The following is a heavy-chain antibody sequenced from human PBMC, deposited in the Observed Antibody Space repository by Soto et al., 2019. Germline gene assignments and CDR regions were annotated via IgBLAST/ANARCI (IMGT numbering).Heavy chain of an antibody. J-gene: IGHJ6*02. V-gene: IGHV4-39*01. CDR2: IYYSGST. CDR1: GGSISSSSYY. D-gene: IGHD2-21*02. CDR3: ARRSKYCGGDCYPLTGYSGMDV. Sequence: SETLSLTCTVPGGSISSSSYYWGWIRQPPGKGLEWIGSIYYSGSTYYNPSLKSRVTISVDTSKNQFSLKLSSVTAADTAVYYCARRSKYCGGDCYPLTGYSGMDVWGQGTTVTVSS.